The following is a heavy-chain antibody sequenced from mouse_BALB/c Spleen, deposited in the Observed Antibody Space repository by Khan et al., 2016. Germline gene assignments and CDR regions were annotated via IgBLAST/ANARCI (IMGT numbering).Heavy chain of an antibody. CDR3: ARAWCYGELAY. V-gene: IGHV4-1*02. D-gene: IGHD1-1*01. J-gene: IGHJ3*01. CDR1: GFVFRRYW. Sequence: EVQLQESGGGLVQPGGSLKLSCAATGFVFRRYWTSWVRQALGKGLEWIGEINPDSRTINYTPSLKDKFTISRDNAKNTMYLQMTTVRSEDTALYYCARAWCYGELAYWGQGTLVSVSA. CDR2: INPDSRTI.